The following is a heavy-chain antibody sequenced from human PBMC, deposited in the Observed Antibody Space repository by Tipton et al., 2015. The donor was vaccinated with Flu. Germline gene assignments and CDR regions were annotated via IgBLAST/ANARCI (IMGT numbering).Heavy chain of an antibody. CDR2: INDSGST. CDR1: VGSFSGYY. Sequence: TLSLTCAVYVGSFSGYYWSWIRQPPGKGLEWIGEINDSGSTHYNPSLKSRVTIPVDTSKNQFSLKLSSVTAADTAVYYCARHTGDSVRGVIDYWGQGTLVTVSS. D-gene: IGHD3-10*02. CDR3: ARHTGDSVRGVIDY. J-gene: IGHJ4*02. V-gene: IGHV4-34*01.